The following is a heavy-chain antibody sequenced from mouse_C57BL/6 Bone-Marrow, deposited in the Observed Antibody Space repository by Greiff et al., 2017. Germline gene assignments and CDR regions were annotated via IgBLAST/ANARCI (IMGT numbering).Heavy chain of an antibody. V-gene: IGHV14-4*01. CDR3: TRYGSWFAY. J-gene: IGHJ3*01. Sequence: VQLQQSGAELVRPGASVKLSCTASGFNIKDDYMHWVKQRPEQGLEWIGWIDPENGATEYASKFQGKATITADTSSNTAYLQLSSLTSEDTAVYYCTRYGSWFAYWGQGTLVTVSA. CDR2: IDPENGAT. D-gene: IGHD1-1*01. CDR1: GFNIKDDY.